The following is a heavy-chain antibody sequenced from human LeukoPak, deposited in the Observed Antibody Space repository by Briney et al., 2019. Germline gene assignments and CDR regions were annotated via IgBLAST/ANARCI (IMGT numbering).Heavy chain of an antibody. V-gene: IGHV3-53*01. Sequence: PGGSQRLSCAVSGFTVSSNYMSWVRQAPGKGLDWVSVIYSGGDIYYADSVKGRFTISSDNSKNTSYLQMHSLRADDTAVYYCARTRPEFAYGMDVWGQGTTVTVSS. CDR1: GFTVSSNY. CDR2: IYSGGDI. J-gene: IGHJ6*02. CDR3: ARTRPEFAYGMDV.